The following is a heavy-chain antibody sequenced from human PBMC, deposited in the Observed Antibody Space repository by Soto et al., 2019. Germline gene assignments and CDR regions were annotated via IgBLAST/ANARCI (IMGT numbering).Heavy chain of an antibody. CDR3: ASDALRYYDSDGRHEG. D-gene: IGHD3-16*01. Sequence: GGSLRLSCAASGFTFRHYSMHWVRQAPGKGLEWIGYISTSSSPRYYADSVKGRLTISRDNDRKAIYLEMSSLRDEDTAIYYCASDALRYYDSDGRHEGWGPGTLVTVPS. CDR2: ISTSSSPR. V-gene: IGHV3-48*02. J-gene: IGHJ4*02. CDR1: GFTFRHYS.